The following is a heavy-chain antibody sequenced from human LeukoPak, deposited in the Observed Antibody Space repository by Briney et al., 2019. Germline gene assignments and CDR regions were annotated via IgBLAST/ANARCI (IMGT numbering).Heavy chain of an antibody. V-gene: IGHV3-48*03. CDR2: ISSSGSTI. Sequence: GGSLRLSCAASGFTFSSYEMNWVRQAPGKGLEWVSYISSSGSTIYYADSVKGRFTISRDNAKNSLYLQMNSLRAEDTAVYYCARVPPLLWFGELGYFDYWGQGTLVTASS. CDR1: GFTFSSYE. CDR3: ARVPPLLWFGELGYFDY. J-gene: IGHJ4*02. D-gene: IGHD3-10*01.